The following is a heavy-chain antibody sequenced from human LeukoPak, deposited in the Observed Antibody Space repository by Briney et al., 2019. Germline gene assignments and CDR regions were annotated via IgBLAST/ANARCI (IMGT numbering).Heavy chain of an antibody. CDR1: GYSFTGYY. CDR3: ARDSRSSSWEYDY. J-gene: IGHJ4*02. CDR2: INPNSGGT. Sequence: EASVKVSCKASGYSFTGYYIHWVRQAPGQGLEWMGWINPNSGGTTYAQKFQGRITMTRDTSISTAYMELTRLTSDDTAVYYCARDSRSSSWEYDYWGQGTLVTVPS. V-gene: IGHV1-2*02. D-gene: IGHD6-13*01.